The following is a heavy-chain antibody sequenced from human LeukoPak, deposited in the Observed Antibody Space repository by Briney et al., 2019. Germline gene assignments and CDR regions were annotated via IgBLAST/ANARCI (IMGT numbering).Heavy chain of an antibody. D-gene: IGHD3/OR15-3a*01. CDR3: ARDDGFSSYSY. CDR2: MNLDGREK. CDR1: GFTFSSYW. J-gene: IGHJ4*02. V-gene: IGHV3-7*01. Sequence: GGSLRLSCAASGFTFSSYWMTWVRQAPGKGLKWVANMNLDGREKYYVDSVKGRFTISRDNAKNSLYLQMNSLTAEDTAVYYCARDDGFSSYSYWGQGALVTVSS.